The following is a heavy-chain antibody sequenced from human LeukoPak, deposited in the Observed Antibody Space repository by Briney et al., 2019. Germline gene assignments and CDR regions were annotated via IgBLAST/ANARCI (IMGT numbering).Heavy chain of an antibody. D-gene: IGHD4-23*01. CDR2: ISYDGSKK. Sequence: GGSLRLSCAASGFTFSSYGMHWVLQAPGKGLEWVAVISYDGSKKYYADSVKGRFTISRDNSKNTLFLQMNSLRPEDTAVYYCAKVRSDYGGHWTFFDYWGQGALVTVSS. V-gene: IGHV3-30*18. CDR1: GFTFSSYG. CDR3: AKVRSDYGGHWTFFDY. J-gene: IGHJ4*02.